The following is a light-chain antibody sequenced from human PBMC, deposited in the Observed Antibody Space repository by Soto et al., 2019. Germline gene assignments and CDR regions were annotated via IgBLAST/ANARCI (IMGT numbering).Light chain of an antibody. J-gene: IGKJ1*01. CDR1: QSISNN. CDR2: GAS. Sequence: EILLTQSPATLSLSPGERATLSCRASQSISNNLAWYHQKPGQAPRLLIYGASTRATSIPARFSGRGSGTEFTLTIRSLQSEDVAVYYWQQYNNWWTFGQGTKVEIK. CDR3: QQYNNWWT. V-gene: IGKV3-15*01.